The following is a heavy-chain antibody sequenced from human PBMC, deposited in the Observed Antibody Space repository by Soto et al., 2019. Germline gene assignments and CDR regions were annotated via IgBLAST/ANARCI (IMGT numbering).Heavy chain of an antibody. CDR1: GGSISSSSYY. J-gene: IGHJ6*02. D-gene: IGHD3-22*01. CDR2: AYYGGST. CDR3: AGGDYYHSSGYYFYYYTMDV. Sequence: SETLSLTCTVSGGSISSSSYYWGWIRQPPGKGLEWIGNAYYGGSTYYNPSLKSRVTISVETSKSQFSLKLSSVTAADTAVYYCAGGDYYHSSGYYFYYYTMDVWGQGTTVTVSS. V-gene: IGHV4-39*01.